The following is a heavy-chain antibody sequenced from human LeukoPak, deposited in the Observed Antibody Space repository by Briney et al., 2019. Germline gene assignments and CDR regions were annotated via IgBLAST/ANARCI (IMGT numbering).Heavy chain of an antibody. J-gene: IGHJ6*03. CDR3: ARLRRYYGSGSYQIIAYRYYYMDV. D-gene: IGHD3-10*01. CDR2: INHSGST. V-gene: IGHV4-34*01. CDR1: GGSFSGYY. Sequence: SETLSLTCAVYGGSFSGYYWSWIRQPPGKGLEWIGEINHSGSTNYNPSLKSRATISVDTSKNQFSLKLSSVTAADTAVYYCARLRRYYGSGSYQIIAYRYYYMDVWGKGTTVTISS.